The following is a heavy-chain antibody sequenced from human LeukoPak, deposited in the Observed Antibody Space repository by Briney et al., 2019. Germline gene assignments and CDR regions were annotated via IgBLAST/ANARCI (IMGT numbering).Heavy chain of an antibody. CDR2: ITISGHTK. CDR1: GFDLNTYE. CDR3: ARGDPHADP. J-gene: IGHJ5*02. Sequence: PGGSLRLSCAASGFDLNTYEMNWVRQAPGKGLEWIADITISGHTKNYADSVKGRFTISRDNARTSLYLQMNSLRVEDTGVYYCARGDPHADPWGRGTLVTVSS. V-gene: IGHV3-48*03.